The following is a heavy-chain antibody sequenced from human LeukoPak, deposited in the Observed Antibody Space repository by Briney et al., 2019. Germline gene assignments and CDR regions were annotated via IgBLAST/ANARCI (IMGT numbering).Heavy chain of an antibody. J-gene: IGHJ3*02. V-gene: IGHV3-53*01. Sequence: GGTLRLSCAASGFTVSSNYMSWVRQAPGKGLEWVSEIYSDGSTYYAASVKGRFSISRDNSKNTVFLQMNSLRAEDTAVYYCARELREHGVFDIWGQGTMVTVSS. D-gene: IGHD1-26*01. CDR1: GFTVSSNY. CDR2: IYSDGST. CDR3: ARELREHGVFDI.